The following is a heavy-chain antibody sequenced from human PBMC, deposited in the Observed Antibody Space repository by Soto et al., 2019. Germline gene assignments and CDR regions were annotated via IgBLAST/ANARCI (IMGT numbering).Heavy chain of an antibody. CDR2: ISAYNGNT. CDR3: ARLRTSLIAAAGIYNWLDP. CDR1: GYTFTSYG. D-gene: IGHD6-13*01. V-gene: IGHV1-18*04. J-gene: IGHJ5*02. Sequence: QVQLVQSGAEVKKPGASVKVSCKASGYTFTSYGISWVRQAPGQGLEWMGWISAYNGNTNYAQKLQGRVTMTTDTSTSTAYMELRSLRSDDTAVYYCARLRTSLIAAAGIYNWLDPWGQGTLVTVSS.